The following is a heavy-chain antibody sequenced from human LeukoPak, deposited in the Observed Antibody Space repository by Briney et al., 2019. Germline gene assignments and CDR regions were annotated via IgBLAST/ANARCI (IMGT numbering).Heavy chain of an antibody. Sequence: KPGGSLRLSCTASGFTFGDYAMSWFRQAPGKGLEWVGFIRSKAYGGTTEYAASVKGRFTISRDDSKGIASLQMNSLKTEDTAVYYCTRVLAEAGRWFDPWGQGTLVTVSS. CDR3: TRVLAEAGRWFDP. CDR1: GFTFGDYA. CDR2: IRSKAYGGTT. J-gene: IGHJ5*02. V-gene: IGHV3-49*05. D-gene: IGHD6-13*01.